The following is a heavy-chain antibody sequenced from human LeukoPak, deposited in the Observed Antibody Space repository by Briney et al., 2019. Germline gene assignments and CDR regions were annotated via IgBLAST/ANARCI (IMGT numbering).Heavy chain of an antibody. J-gene: IGHJ5*02. V-gene: IGHV3-48*03. Sequence: GGSLRLSCAASGSTFSSYDMNWVRQAPGKGLEWVSYIHSSGTTIYYADSVRGRFTISRDNAENSLYLQMNSLRAEDTAVYYCAREVSGEFDPWGQGTLVTVSS. CDR3: AREVSGEFDP. D-gene: IGHD3-10*01. CDR1: GSTFSSYD. CDR2: IHSSGTTI.